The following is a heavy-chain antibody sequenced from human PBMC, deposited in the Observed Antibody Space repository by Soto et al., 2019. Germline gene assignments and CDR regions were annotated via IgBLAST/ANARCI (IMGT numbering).Heavy chain of an antibody. Sequence: PSETLSLTCTVSGVSISSGGYYWSWIRQHPGKGLEWIGYIYYSGSTYYNPSLKSRVTISVDTSKNQFSLKLSSVTAADTAVYYCASNYDFWSGYYPSSYGMDVWGQGTTVTVSS. V-gene: IGHV4-31*03. CDR2: IYYSGST. J-gene: IGHJ6*02. CDR3: ASNYDFWSGYYPSSYGMDV. CDR1: GVSISSGGYY. D-gene: IGHD3-3*01.